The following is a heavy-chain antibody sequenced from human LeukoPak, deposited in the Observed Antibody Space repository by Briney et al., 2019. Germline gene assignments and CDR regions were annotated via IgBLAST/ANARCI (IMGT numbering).Heavy chain of an antibody. J-gene: IGHJ4*02. CDR2: INSDGSST. Sequence: GGTLRLSCAASGFTFSSYWMHWVRQAPGKGLVCVSRINSDGSSTSYADSVKGRFTISRDNAKTTLYLQMNSLRAEDTAVYYCARASLIDYGLDYWGQGTLVTVSS. V-gene: IGHV3-74*01. CDR1: GFTFSSYW. CDR3: ARASLIDYGLDY. D-gene: IGHD4-17*01.